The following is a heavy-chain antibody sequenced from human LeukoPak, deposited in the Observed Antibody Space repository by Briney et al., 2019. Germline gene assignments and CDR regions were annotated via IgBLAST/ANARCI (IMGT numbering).Heavy chain of an antibody. V-gene: IGHV3-23*01. CDR1: GFTFSSYA. CDR3: SKGGYSNTWYAVDFQH. J-gene: IGHJ1*01. D-gene: IGHD6-13*01. CDR2: IGHGGDNT. Sequence: GGSLRLSCAASGFTFSSYAMSWVRQAPGKGLEWVSIIGHGGDNTYYADSVKGRFTISRDNSKTKLYLQINSLRAKAPAEYSCSKGGYSNTWYAVDFQHWGEGTVVTVS.